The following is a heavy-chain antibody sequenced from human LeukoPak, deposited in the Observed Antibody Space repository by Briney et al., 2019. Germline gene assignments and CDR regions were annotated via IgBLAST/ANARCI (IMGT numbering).Heavy chain of an antibody. D-gene: IGHD6-19*01. CDR2: TYYRSKWYN. J-gene: IGHJ4*02. Sequence: SQTLSLTCAISGDSVSSNSAAWSWIRQSPSRGLEWLGRTYYRSKWYNDYAVSMRGRIIINPDTSKNHFFLQLNSVTPEDTGIYYCAGQKKGWIDYWGQGTLVTVSS. CDR1: GDSVSSNSAA. V-gene: IGHV6-1*01. CDR3: AGQKKGWIDY.